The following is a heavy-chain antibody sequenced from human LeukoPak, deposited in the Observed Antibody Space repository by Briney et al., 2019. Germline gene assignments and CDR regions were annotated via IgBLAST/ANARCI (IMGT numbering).Heavy chain of an antibody. D-gene: IGHD1-26*01. V-gene: IGHV3-30-3*01. CDR1: GFTFSSYA. Sequence: TGGSLRLSCAASGFTFSSYAMHWVRQAPGKGLEGVAVISYDGSNKYYADSVKGRFTISRDNSKNTLYLQMNSLRAEDTAVYYCARDVLVGATTEYYGMDVWGQGTTVTVSS. CDR3: ARDVLVGATTEYYGMDV. CDR2: ISYDGSNK. J-gene: IGHJ6*02.